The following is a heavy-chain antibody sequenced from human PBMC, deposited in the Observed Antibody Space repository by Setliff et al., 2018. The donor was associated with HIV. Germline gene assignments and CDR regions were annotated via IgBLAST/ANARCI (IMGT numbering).Heavy chain of an antibody. CDR3: ATWGRNNWNYFSY. CDR1: RDSIKNYY. Sequence: SETLSLTCTVSRDSIKNYYWNWIRQPPGKGLEWIGKIYYSGNTFYNSSLKSRVSISVDTSKDQFSLRLRSVTAADTAVYYCATWGRNNWNYFSYWGQGTLVTVSS. D-gene: IGHD1-20*01. V-gene: IGHV4-59*01. J-gene: IGHJ4*02. CDR2: IYYSGNT.